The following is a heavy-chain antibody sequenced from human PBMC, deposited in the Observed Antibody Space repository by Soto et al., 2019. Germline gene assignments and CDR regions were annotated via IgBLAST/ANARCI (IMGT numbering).Heavy chain of an antibody. V-gene: IGHV3-23*01. CDR2: ISGSGGST. D-gene: IGHD5-18*01. Sequence: GGSLRLSCAASGFTFSSYAMSWVRQAPGKGLEWVPAISGSGGSTYYPASVKARFTHSRDNSKTTLYLQMNSLRAEDTAVYYCAKYCQLWGPYYFDYWGQGTLVTVSS. CDR1: GFTFSSYA. CDR3: AKYCQLWGPYYFDY. J-gene: IGHJ4*02.